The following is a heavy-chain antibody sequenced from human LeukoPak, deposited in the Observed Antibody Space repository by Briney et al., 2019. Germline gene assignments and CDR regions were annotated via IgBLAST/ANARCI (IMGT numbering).Heavy chain of an antibody. V-gene: IGHV3-21*04. J-gene: IGHJ4*02. Sequence: GGSLRLSCAASGFTFSSYSMNWVRQAPGKGLEWVSSISSRSSYIYYADSVKGRFTISRDNSKNTLYLQMNSLRAEDTAVYYCAKVVGATTRGYFDYWGQGTLVTVSS. CDR3: AKVVGATTRGYFDY. CDR1: GFTFSSYS. CDR2: ISSRSSYI. D-gene: IGHD1-26*01.